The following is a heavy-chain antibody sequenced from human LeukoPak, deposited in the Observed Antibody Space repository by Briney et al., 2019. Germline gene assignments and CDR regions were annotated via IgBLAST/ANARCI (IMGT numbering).Heavy chain of an antibody. CDR2: IYYSGST. Sequence: PSETLSLTCTASGGSISSYYWSWIRQPPGKGLEWIGYIYYSGSTNYNPSLKSRVTISVDTSKNQFSLKLSSVTAADTAVYYCAREWRWLQHDAFDIWGQGTMVTVSS. CDR3: AREWRWLQHDAFDI. J-gene: IGHJ3*02. V-gene: IGHV4-59*01. CDR1: GGSISSYY. D-gene: IGHD5-24*01.